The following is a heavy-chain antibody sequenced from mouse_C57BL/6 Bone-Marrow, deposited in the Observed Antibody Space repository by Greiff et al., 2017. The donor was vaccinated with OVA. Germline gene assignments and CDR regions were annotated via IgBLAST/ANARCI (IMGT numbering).Heavy chain of an antibody. J-gene: IGHJ1*03. CDR2: IYPGDGDT. CDR3: ARGRYYGSRDWYFDV. D-gene: IGHD1-1*01. Sequence: QVQLQQSGPELVKPGASVKISCKASGYAFSSSWMNWVKQRPGKGLEWIGRIYPGDGDTNYNGKFKGKATLTADKSSSTAYMQLSSLTSEDSAVYFCARGRYYGSRDWYFDVWGTGTTVTVSS. V-gene: IGHV1-82*01. CDR1: GYAFSSSW.